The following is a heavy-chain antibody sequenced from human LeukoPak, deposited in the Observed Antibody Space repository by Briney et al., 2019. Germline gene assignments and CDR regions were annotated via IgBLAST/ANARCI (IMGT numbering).Heavy chain of an antibody. CDR3: AVRMVYAKGGAFDI. J-gene: IGHJ3*02. CDR1: GYTFTGYY. V-gene: IGHV1-2*02. D-gene: IGHD2-8*01. Sequence: GASVKVSCKASGYTFTGYYMHWVRQAPGQGLEWMGWINPNSGGTNYAQKFQGRVTMTRDTSISTAYMELSRLRSDDTAVYYCAVRMVYAKGGAFDIWGQGTMVTVSS. CDR2: INPNSGGT.